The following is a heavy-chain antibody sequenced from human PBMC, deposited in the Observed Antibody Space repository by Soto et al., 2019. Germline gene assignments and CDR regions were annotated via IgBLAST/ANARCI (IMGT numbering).Heavy chain of an antibody. V-gene: IGHV3-53*01. D-gene: IGHD1-26*01. Sequence: PGGSLRLSCAASGFTVSTNYLSWVRQAPGKGLEWVSVIYSGGAIHYGDSVKGRFTISRDNSKNTLYLQMNSLRADDTAVYFCARGVPGSPFANWGQGALVTVSS. CDR1: GFTVSTNY. J-gene: IGHJ4*02. CDR2: IYSGGAI. CDR3: ARGVPGSPFAN.